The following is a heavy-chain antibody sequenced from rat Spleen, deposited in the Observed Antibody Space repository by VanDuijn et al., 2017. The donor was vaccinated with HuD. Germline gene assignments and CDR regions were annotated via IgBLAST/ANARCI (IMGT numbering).Heavy chain of an antibody. V-gene: IGHV2-1*01. CDR1: GFSLTSYN. J-gene: IGHJ2*01. D-gene: IGHD1-7*01. Sequence: QVQLKESGPGLVQPSQTLSLICTVAGFSLTSYNVHWVRQPPGKGLEWMGGIWGDGSTNYNSALKSRLSISRDTSKSQVFLKMNSLQTEDTAMYFCAILRVTAFDYWGQGVMVTVSS. CDR3: AILRVTAFDY. CDR2: IWGDGST.